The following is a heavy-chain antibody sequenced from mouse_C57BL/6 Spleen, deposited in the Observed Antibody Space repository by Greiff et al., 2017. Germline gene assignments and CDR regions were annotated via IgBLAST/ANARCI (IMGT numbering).Heavy chain of an antibody. V-gene: IGHV5-16*01. Sequence: EVKLMESEGGLVQPGSSMKLSCTASGFTFSDYYMAWVRQAPEKGLEWVANINYDGSSTYYLDSLKSRFIISRDNAKNILYLQMSSLKSEDTATYYGARERYGYDAWAYFDDWGQGTTLTVSS. CDR1: GFTFSDYY. D-gene: IGHD2-2*01. J-gene: IGHJ2*01. CDR3: ARERYGYDAWAYFDD. CDR2: INYDGSST.